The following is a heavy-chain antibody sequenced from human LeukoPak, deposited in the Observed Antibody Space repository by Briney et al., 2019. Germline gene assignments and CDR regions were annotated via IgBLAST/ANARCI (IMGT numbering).Heavy chain of an antibody. CDR1: GGTFSSYA. D-gene: IGHD6-13*01. CDR3: ACAGYSGSWFYYGMDV. J-gene: IGHJ6*04. Sequence: SVKVSCKASGGTFSSYAISWVRQAPGQGLEWMGGIIPIFGTANYAQKFQGRVTITADESTSTAYMELSSLRSEDTAVYYCACAGYSGSWFYYGMDVWGKGTTVTVSS. CDR2: IIPIFGTA. V-gene: IGHV1-69*13.